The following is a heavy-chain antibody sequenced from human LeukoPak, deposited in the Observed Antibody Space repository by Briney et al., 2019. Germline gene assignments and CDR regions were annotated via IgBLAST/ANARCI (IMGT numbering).Heavy chain of an antibody. CDR2: ISYDGSNK. CDR1: GFTFSSYA. J-gene: IGHJ4*02. Sequence: GRSMRLSCAASGFTFSSYAMHWVRQAPGKGLEWVAVISYDGSNKYYADSVKGRFTISRDNSKNTLYLQMNSLRAEDTAVYYCVREVHYYYDSSGYLDYWGQGTLVTVSS. V-gene: IGHV3-30-3*01. D-gene: IGHD3-22*01. CDR3: VREVHYYYDSSGYLDY.